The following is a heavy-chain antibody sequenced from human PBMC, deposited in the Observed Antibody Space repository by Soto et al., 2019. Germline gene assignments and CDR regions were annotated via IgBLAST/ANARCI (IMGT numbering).Heavy chain of an antibody. CDR1: GGTFSSYA. D-gene: IGHD3-22*01. V-gene: IGHV1-69*13. Sequence: VKVSCKASGGTFSSYAISWVRQAPGQGLEWMGGIIPIFGTANYAQKFQGRVTITADKSTSTAYMELSSLRSEDTAVYYCARAGNYYDSRRLDYWGQGTLVTVSS. J-gene: IGHJ4*02. CDR2: IIPIFGTA. CDR3: ARAGNYYDSRRLDY.